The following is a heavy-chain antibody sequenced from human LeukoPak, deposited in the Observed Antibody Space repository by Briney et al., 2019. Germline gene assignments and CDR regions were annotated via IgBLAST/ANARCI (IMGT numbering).Heavy chain of an antibody. CDR1: GGSISSGGYS. CDR2: IYHSGST. V-gene: IGHV4-30-2*01. J-gene: IGHJ4*02. D-gene: IGHD1-26*01. Sequence: SETLSLTCAVSGGSISSGGYSWSWIRQPPGKGLEWIGYIYHSGSTYYNPSLKSRVTTSVDRSKNQFSLKLSSVTAADTAVYYCARERNRKWELHIGLDYWGQGTLVTVSS. CDR3: ARERNRKWELHIGLDY.